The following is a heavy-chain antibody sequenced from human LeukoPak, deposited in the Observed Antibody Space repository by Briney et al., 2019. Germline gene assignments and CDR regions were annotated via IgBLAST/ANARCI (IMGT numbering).Heavy chain of an antibody. V-gene: IGHV3-23*01. Sequence: GGSLRLSCAASGFTFSSYAMSWVRQAPGKGLEWVSAISGSGGSTYYADSVKGRFTISRDNSKNTLYLQMNSLRAEDTAVYYCAKGNEQQLVLSPYYFDYWGQGTLVTVSS. CDR2: ISGSGGST. D-gene: IGHD6-13*01. CDR1: GFTFSSYA. J-gene: IGHJ4*02. CDR3: AKGNEQQLVLSPYYFDY.